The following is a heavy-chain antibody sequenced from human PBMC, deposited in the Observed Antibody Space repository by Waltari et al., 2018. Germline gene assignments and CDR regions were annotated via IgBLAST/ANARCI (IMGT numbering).Heavy chain of an antibody. CDR2: IYYSGIT. CDR1: GGSISSYY. Sequence: QVQLQESGPGLVKPSETLSLTCTVSGGSISSYYWSWIRQPPGKGLEWIGYIYYSGITNYNPSLKSRVTISVDTSKNQFSLKLSSVTAADTAVYYCARFDYYDSSGLNYWGQGTLVTVSS. D-gene: IGHD3-22*01. CDR3: ARFDYYDSSGLNY. J-gene: IGHJ4*02. V-gene: IGHV4-59*01.